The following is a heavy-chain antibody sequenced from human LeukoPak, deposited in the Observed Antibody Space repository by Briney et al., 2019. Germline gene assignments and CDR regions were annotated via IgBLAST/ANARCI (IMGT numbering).Heavy chain of an antibody. J-gene: IGHJ6*01. CDR1: GGSISSSSYY. CDR3: ARHHTAGWRVLDV. V-gene: IGHV4-39*01. Sequence: PSETLSLTCTVSGGSISSSSYYWGWIRQPPGKGLEWIGSIYYSGSTYYNPSLKSRITISVDTSKNQFSLKLSSVTAADTAVYYCARHHTAGWRVLDVWGQGTTVTVSS. D-gene: IGHD6-19*01. CDR2: IYYSGST.